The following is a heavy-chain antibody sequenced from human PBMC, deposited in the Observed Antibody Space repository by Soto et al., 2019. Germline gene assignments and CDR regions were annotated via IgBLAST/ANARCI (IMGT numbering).Heavy chain of an antibody. CDR3: ARDRGGGGDYAPYDY. V-gene: IGHV1-18*01. CDR2: VTPHDGNT. Sequence: QVHLVQSGSEVKKPGASVKVSCKTSGYTFTRSGISWVRQAPGQGLEWLGWVTPHDGNTNYAEKVQARVTMTADTSTSTVFMELRRLRSDDTATYYCARDRGGGGDYAPYDYWGQGTLVTVSS. D-gene: IGHD4-17*01. J-gene: IGHJ4*02. CDR1: GYTFTRSG.